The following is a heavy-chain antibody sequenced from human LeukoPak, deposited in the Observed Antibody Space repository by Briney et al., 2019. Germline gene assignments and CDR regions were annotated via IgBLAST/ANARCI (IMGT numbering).Heavy chain of an antibody. CDR3: ARDGIPTYAFDI. J-gene: IGHJ3*02. Sequence: GGSLRLSCSASGFTFSTYWMSWVRQAPGKGLEWMANINRDGGAQNYVDSVKGQFTISRDNAKDSLFLQMNNLRAEDTALYYCARDGIPTYAFDIWGQGTMVTVSP. CDR2: INRDGGAQ. CDR1: GFTFSTYW. D-gene: IGHD1-26*01. V-gene: IGHV3-7*01.